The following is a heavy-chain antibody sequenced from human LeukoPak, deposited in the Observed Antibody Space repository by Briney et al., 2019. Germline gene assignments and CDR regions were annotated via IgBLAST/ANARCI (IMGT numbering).Heavy chain of an antibody. V-gene: IGHV3-7*01. CDR3: ARMGYCSGGSCYSGPPDAFDI. Sequence: GGSLRLSCAASGFTFSSYWMSWVRQAPGKGLEWVANIKQDGSEKYYVDSVKSRFTISRDNAKNSLYLQMNSLRAEDTAVYYCARMGYCSGGSCYSGPPDAFDIWGQGTMVTVSS. D-gene: IGHD2-15*01. J-gene: IGHJ3*02. CDR2: IKQDGSEK. CDR1: GFTFSSYW.